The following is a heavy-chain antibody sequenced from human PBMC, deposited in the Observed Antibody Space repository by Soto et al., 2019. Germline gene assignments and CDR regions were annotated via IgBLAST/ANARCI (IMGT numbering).Heavy chain of an antibody. J-gene: IGHJ4*02. V-gene: IGHV3-23*01. D-gene: IGHD1-20*01. CDR1: GFTFRGDA. Sequence: EVQLLESGGDLVQPGGSLRLSCAASGFTFRGDAMSWVRQAPGKGLEWVSSISGSGEMTHYADSVKGRFTISRDNAKNTLYLQMESLRAEDTALYCCARSEMTYNWNDWGQGALVTVSS. CDR2: ISGSGEMT. CDR3: ARSEMTYNWND.